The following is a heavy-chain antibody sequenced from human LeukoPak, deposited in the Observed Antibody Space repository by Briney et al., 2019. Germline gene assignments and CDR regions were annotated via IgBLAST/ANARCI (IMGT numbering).Heavy chain of an antibody. D-gene: IGHD3-3*01. CDR1: GYTFTSYD. Sequence: ASVKVSCKASGYTFTSYDINWVRQATGQGLEWMGWINPNSGGTNYAQKFQGRVTMTRDTSISTAYMELSRLRSDDTAVYYCARDPSIGGYDFWSGYRVSWFDPWGQGTLVTVSS. CDR2: INPNSGGT. V-gene: IGHV1-2*02. J-gene: IGHJ5*02. CDR3: ARDPSIGGYDFWSGYRVSWFDP.